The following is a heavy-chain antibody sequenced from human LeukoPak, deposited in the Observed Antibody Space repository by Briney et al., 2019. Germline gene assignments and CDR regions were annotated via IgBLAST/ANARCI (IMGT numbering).Heavy chain of an antibody. CDR2: IDWVDDK. Sequence: SGPALVKPTQTLTLTCTFSGFSLSIRGMCVSWIRQPPGKALEWLARIDWVDDKYYNTSLKTRPTISKDTSKNQVVLTMTNMDPVDTATYYCARCTTYDSSGDLDYWGQGTLVTVSS. V-gene: IGHV2-70*11. D-gene: IGHD3-22*01. CDR3: ARCTTYDSSGDLDY. J-gene: IGHJ4*02. CDR1: GFSLSIRGMC.